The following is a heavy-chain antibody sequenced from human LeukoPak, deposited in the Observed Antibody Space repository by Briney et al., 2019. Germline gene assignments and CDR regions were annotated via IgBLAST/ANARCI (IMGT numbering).Heavy chain of an antibody. J-gene: IGHJ5*02. CDR3: ARGGYYGSGNDFRFDP. V-gene: IGHV4-59*01. Sequence: SETLSLTCTVSGGSISSYYWSWIRQPPGKGLEWIGYIYYSGSTNYNPSLKSRVTISVDTSMSQFSLKLSSVTAADTAIYYCARGGYYGSGNDFRFDPWGQGTLVTVSS. CDR2: IYYSGST. CDR1: GGSISSYY. D-gene: IGHD3-10*01.